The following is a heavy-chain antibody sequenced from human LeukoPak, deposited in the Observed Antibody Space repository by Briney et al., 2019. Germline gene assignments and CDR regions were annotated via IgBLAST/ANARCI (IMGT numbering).Heavy chain of an antibody. CDR2: IKQDGSEK. D-gene: IGHD3-22*01. J-gene: IGHJ6*02. CDR3: ARDVRKWLYPYYYGMDV. CDR1: EFTFISYW. Sequence: GGSLRLSCPAPEFTFISYWMSWVGQAPGKGLEGVANIKQDGSEKYYVDSVKGRFTISRDNAKNSLYLQMNSLRAEDTAVYYCARDVRKWLYPYYYGMDVWGQGTTVTVSS. V-gene: IGHV3-7*01.